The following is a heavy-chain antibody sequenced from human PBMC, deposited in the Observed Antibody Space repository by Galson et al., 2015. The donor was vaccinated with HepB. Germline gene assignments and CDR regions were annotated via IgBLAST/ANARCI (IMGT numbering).Heavy chain of an antibody. V-gene: IGHV6-1*01. D-gene: IGHD3-9*01. Sequence: CAISGDSVSSNSAAWNWIRQSPSRGLEWLGRTYYRSKWYNDYAVSVKSRITINPDTSKNQFSLQLNSVTPEDTAVYYCARIYYDILTGGDAFDIWGQGTMVTVSS. CDR1: GDSVSSNSAA. CDR2: TYYRSKWYN. J-gene: IGHJ3*02. CDR3: ARIYYDILTGGDAFDI.